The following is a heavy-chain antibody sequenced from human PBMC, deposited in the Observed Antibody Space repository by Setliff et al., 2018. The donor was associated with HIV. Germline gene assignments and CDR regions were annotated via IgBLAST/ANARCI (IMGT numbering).Heavy chain of an antibody. CDR1: GYRFTGFA. CDR3: ARSLREYSYGSPDY. CDR2: INAGTGNT. V-gene: IGHV1-3*01. D-gene: IGHD5-18*01. J-gene: IGHJ4*02. Sequence: ASVTVSCKASGYRFTGFAIHWGRQAPGQRFEWMGWINAGTGNTKYSQKFQDRVTISRDIHANTAYMELSSLRSEDTAIYYCARSLREYSYGSPDYWGPGTLVTVSS.